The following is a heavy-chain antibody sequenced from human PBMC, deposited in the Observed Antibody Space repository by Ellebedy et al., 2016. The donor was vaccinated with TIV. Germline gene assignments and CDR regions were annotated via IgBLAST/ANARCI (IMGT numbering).Heavy chain of an antibody. D-gene: IGHD2-2*02. Sequence: ASVKVSXKASRYTFTSYYMHWVRQAPGQGLEWMGIINPSGGSTSYAQKFQGRVTMTRDTSTSTVYMELSSLRSEDTAVYYCARIEMEYQLLYSGYFDYWGQGTLVTVSS. CDR3: ARIEMEYQLLYSGYFDY. V-gene: IGHV1-46*01. J-gene: IGHJ4*02. CDR2: INPSGGST. CDR1: RYTFTSYY.